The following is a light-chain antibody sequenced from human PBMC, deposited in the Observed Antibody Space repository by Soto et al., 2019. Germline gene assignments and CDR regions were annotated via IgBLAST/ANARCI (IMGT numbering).Light chain of an antibody. V-gene: IGKV3-11*01. Sequence: VLTQSPGTLSLSPGERATLSCRTSLSVSVYLDWYQQKPGQAPRLLISDASNRATGIPARFSGSGSGTDFTLTISSLEPEDIAVYYCHQRQYWPPITFGQGTRLEIK. CDR1: LSVSVY. CDR3: HQRQYWPPIT. J-gene: IGKJ5*01. CDR2: DAS.